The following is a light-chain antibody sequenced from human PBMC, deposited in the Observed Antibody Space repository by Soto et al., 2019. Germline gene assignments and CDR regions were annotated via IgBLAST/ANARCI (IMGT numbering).Light chain of an antibody. CDR1: QSVSSSY. V-gene: IGKV3-20*01. CDR2: GAS. Sequence: EIVLTQSPGTLSLSPGERANRSCRASQSVSSSYLAWYQQKPGQAPRLRLYGASSRATGIQDRFSGSGSGTDFTLTISRLQPEDFAGYYCQQYGSSSWTFGQGTKVDVK. J-gene: IGKJ1*01. CDR3: QQYGSSSWT.